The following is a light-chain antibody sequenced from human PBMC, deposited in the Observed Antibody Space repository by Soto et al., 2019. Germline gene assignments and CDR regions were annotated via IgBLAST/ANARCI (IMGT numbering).Light chain of an antibody. V-gene: IGKV3-15*01. CDR2: GAS. CDR1: QSVSSN. Sequence: EIVMTQSPATLSVSPGERATLSCRASQSVSSNLAWYQHKPGQAPRLLIYGASTRATGIPARFSGSGSGTEFTLSISSLQSEDCSVYYCQQYNYWPPLTFGGWTKVEIK. J-gene: IGKJ4*01. CDR3: QQYNYWPPLT.